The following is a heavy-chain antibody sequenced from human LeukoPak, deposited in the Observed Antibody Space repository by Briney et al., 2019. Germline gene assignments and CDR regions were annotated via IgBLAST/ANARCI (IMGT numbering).Heavy chain of an antibody. CDR1: RPSISSYY. J-gene: IGHJ4*02. D-gene: IGHD5-12*01. CDR3: ARVGRSGSLKGGLEG. Sequence: SEALFLTCSISRPSISSYYGSWRRQPPGKGLGRIRSIYYRGSTYYKPSLKSRVTISVDTSKNPFSLKLTSVPAQAPALFYCARVGRSGSLKGGLEGWGQGSLVTVSS. V-gene: IGHV4-39*07. CDR2: IYYRGST.